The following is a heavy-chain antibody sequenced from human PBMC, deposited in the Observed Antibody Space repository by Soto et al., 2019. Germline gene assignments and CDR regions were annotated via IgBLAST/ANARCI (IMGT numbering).Heavy chain of an antibody. CDR2: IGSGGDT. CDR1: GFTLSSYD. D-gene: IGHD3-10*01. V-gene: IGHV3-13*01. CDR3: TRKTRPTGMEV. J-gene: IGHJ6*02. Sequence: EVQLVESGGGLVQPGGSLRLSCAASGFTLSSYDIHWVRQATGEGLAWVSGIGSGGDTHYADSVKGRFIISREDGKNSLYLQMNKLRVGDTAVFYCTRKTRPTGMEVWGQGATVTVSS.